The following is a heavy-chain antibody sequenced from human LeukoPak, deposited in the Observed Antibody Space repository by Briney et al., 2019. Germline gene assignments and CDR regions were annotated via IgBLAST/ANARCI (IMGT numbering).Heavy chain of an antibody. Sequence: GGSLRLSCAVSGITLSNYGMSWVRQAPGKGLEWVAGISGSGGGTYYAASVRGRFPISRDNPKNTLYLQMKSLRAEDTAVYFCAKRGVVIRVILGGFHKEAYYFDSWGQGALVTVSS. CDR2: ISGSGGGT. CDR1: GITLSNYG. D-gene: IGHD3-10*01. CDR3: AKRGVVIRVILGGFHKEAYYFDS. J-gene: IGHJ4*02. V-gene: IGHV3-23*01.